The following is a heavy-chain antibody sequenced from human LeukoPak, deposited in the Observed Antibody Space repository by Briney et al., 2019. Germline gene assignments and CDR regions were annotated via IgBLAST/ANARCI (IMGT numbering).Heavy chain of an antibody. CDR3: AKDMATYYDFWSGLGDYYYGMDV. CDR1: GFTFSSYA. CDR2: ISGSGGST. V-gene: IGHV3-23*01. D-gene: IGHD3-3*01. Sequence: GGSLRLSCAASGFTFSSYAMSWVRQAPGKGLEWVSAISGSGGSTYYADSVKGRFTISRDNSKNTLYLQMNSLRAEDTAVNHCAKDMATYYDFWSGLGDYYYGMDVWGQGTTVTVSS. J-gene: IGHJ6*02.